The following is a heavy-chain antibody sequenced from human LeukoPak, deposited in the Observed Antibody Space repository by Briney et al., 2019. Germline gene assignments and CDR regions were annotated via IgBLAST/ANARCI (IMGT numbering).Heavy chain of an antibody. CDR3: AQSSGWYLKATSFDY. J-gene: IGHJ4*02. CDR2: INHSGST. D-gene: IGHD6-19*01. Sequence: PSETLSLTCAVYGGSFSGYYWSWIRQPPGKGLEWIGEINHSGSTNYNPSLKSRVTISVDTSKNQFSLKLSSVTAADTAVYYCAQSSGWYLKATSFDYWGQGTLVTVSS. CDR1: GGSFSGYY. V-gene: IGHV4-34*01.